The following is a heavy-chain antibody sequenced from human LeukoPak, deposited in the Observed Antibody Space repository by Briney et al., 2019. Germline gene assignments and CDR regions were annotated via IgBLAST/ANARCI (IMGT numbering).Heavy chain of an antibody. CDR2: INTNTGNP. D-gene: IGHD1-26*01. J-gene: IGHJ6*03. Sequence: ASVKVSCKASGYTFTSYAMNWVRQAPGQGLEWMGWINTNTGNPTYAQGFTGRFVFSLDTSVSTAYLQISSLKAEDTAVYYCTSDGSYFDYYYYMDVWGKGTTVTVSS. V-gene: IGHV7-4-1*02. CDR1: GYTFTSYA. CDR3: TSDGSYFDYYYYMDV.